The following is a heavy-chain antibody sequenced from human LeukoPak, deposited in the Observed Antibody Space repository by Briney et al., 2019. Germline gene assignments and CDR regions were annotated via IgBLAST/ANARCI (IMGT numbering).Heavy chain of an antibody. V-gene: IGHV3-15*01. CDR2: IKSKTDGGTT. D-gene: IGHD1-26*01. J-gene: IGHJ3*02. CDR3: AKVSRSGSSDAFDI. CDR1: GFTFSNAW. Sequence: GGSLRLSCAASGFTFSNAWMSWVRQAPGKGLEWVGRIKSKTDGGTTDYAAPVKGRFTISRDDSKNTLYLQMNSLKTEDTAVYYCAKVSRSGSSDAFDIWGQGTMVTVSS.